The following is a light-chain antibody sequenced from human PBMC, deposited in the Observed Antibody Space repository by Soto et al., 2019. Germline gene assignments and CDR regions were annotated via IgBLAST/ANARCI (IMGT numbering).Light chain of an antibody. V-gene: IGKV4-1*01. CDR2: WAS. J-gene: IGKJ4*01. Sequence: IVMTQSPDSLAVSLGERATINCKSSQSVLYSSNNKNYLAWYQQKPGQPPKLLIYWASTRESGVPDRFSGGGSGTDFTLTISSLQADDVAVYYCQQYYGSPFTFGGRTKVEIK. CDR1: QSVLYSSNNKNY. CDR3: QQYYGSPFT.